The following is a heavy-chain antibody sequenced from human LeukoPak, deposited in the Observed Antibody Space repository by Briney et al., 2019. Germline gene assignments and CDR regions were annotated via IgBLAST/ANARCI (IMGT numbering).Heavy chain of an antibody. V-gene: IGHV4-34*01. CDR1: GGSINNYY. J-gene: IGHJ4*02. CDR2: INHSGST. Sequence: SETLSLTCTVSGGSINNYYWSWIRQPPGKGLEWIGEINHSGSTNYNPSLKSRVTISVDTSKNQFSLKLSSVTAADTAVYYCARSSTQLWLMGAEGYFDYWGQGTLVTVSS. D-gene: IGHD5-18*01. CDR3: ARSSTQLWLMGAEGYFDY.